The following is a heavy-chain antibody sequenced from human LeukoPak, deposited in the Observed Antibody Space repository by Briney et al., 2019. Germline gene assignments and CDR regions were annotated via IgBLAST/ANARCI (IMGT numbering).Heavy chain of an antibody. Sequence: GGSLNLSCAASGFTFSGSAMHWVRQASGKGLEWVGRIRSKANSYATAYAASVKGRFTISRDDSKNTAYLQMNSLKTEDTAVYYCTPGASVVTPDYWGQGTLVTVSS. CDR1: GFTFSGSA. J-gene: IGHJ4*02. V-gene: IGHV3-73*01. CDR3: TPGASVVTPDY. CDR2: IRSKANSYAT. D-gene: IGHD4-23*01.